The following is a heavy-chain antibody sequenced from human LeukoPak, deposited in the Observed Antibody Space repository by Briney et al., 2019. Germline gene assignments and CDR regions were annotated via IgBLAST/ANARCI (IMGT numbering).Heavy chain of an antibody. J-gene: IGHJ4*02. CDR2: ISAYNGNT. CDR1: DYTFASYG. V-gene: IGHV1-18*01. D-gene: IGHD1-14*01. CDR3: ARVHGADRGHFDY. Sequence: ASVKVSCKASDYTFASYGVSWVRQAPGQGLEWMGWISAYNGNTNYAQKLQGRVTMTTDTSTTTAYMELKSLRSDDTAVYYCARVHGADRGHFDYWGQGTLVTVSS.